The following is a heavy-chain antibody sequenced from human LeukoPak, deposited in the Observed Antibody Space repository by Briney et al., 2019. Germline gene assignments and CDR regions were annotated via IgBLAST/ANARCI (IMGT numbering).Heavy chain of an antibody. CDR3: ARGLMVYAIFDY. J-gene: IGHJ4*02. V-gene: IGHV3-48*03. CDR1: GFTFSSYE. D-gene: IGHD2-8*01. Sequence: GGSLRLSCAASGFTFSSYEMNWVRQAPGKGLEWVSYISSSGSTIYYADSVKGRFTISRDNAKNSLYLQMNSLRAEDTAVCYCARGLMVYAIFDYWGQGTLVTVSS. CDR2: ISSSGSTI.